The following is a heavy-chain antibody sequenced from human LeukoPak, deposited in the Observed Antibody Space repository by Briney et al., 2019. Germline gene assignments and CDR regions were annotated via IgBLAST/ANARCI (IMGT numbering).Heavy chain of an antibody. CDR3: ARDHIVVVSRGMDV. J-gene: IGHJ6*02. CDR2: ISSSSSYI. CDR1: GFTFSSYS. D-gene: IGHD3-22*01. V-gene: IGHV3-21*01. Sequence: GGSLRLSCAASGFTFSSYSMNWVRQAPGKGLEWVSSISSSSSYIYYADSVKGRFTISRDNAKNSLYLQMNSRRAEDTAVYYCARDHIVVVSRGMDVWGQGTTVTVSS.